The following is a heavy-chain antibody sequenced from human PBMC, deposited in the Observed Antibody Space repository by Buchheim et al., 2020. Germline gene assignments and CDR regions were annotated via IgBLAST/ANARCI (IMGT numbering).Heavy chain of an antibody. D-gene: IGHD3-3*01. CDR3: ARVGGGIRVVMSRYGMDV. Sequence: EVQLVESGGGLVQPGGSLRLSCAASGFTFSSYCMHWVRQAPGKGLVWVSRIKSDGSIISYADSVKGRFTISRDNAKNTLYLEMNSLRVEDTAVYYCARVGGGIRVVMSRYGMDVWGPGTT. CDR2: IKSDGSII. J-gene: IGHJ6*02. CDR1: GFTFSSYC. V-gene: IGHV3-74*01.